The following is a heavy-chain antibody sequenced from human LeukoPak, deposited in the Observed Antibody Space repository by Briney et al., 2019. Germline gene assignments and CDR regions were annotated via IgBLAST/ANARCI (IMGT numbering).Heavy chain of an antibody. Sequence: PGRSLRLSCAASGFTFTSFGINWVRQAPGKGLEWVAVIWYDGSNKYYADSVKGRFTISRDNSKNTLYLQMNSLRAEDTAVYYCARDRDGNYGDAFDIWGQGTMVTVSS. D-gene: IGHD1-7*01. CDR1: GFTFTSFG. J-gene: IGHJ3*02. V-gene: IGHV3-33*01. CDR2: IWYDGSNK. CDR3: ARDRDGNYGDAFDI.